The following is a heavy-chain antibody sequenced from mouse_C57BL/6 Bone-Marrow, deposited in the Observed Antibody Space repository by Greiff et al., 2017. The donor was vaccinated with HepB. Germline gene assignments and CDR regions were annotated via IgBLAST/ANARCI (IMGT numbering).Heavy chain of an antibody. J-gene: IGHJ1*03. Sequence: EVQRVESGPVLVKPGASVKMSCKASGYTFTDYYMNWVKQSHGKSLEWIGVINPYNGGTSYNQKFKGKATLTVDKSSSTAYMELNSLTSEDSAVYYCARWNGYDYDWYFDVWGTGTTVTVSS. D-gene: IGHD2-4*01. CDR1: GYTFTDYY. CDR2: INPYNGGT. CDR3: ARWNGYDYDWYFDV. V-gene: IGHV1-19*01.